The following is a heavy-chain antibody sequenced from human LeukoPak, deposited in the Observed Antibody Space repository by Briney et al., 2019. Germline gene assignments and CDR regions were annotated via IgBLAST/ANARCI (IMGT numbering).Heavy chain of an antibody. CDR1: GGSISSYC. CDR3: ARDPPPYYYYGMDV. V-gene: IGHV4-4*07. J-gene: IGHJ6*02. Sequence: PSETLSLTCTVSGGSISSYCWSWIRQPAGKGLEWIGRIYTSGSTNYNPSLKSRVTMSVDTSKNQFSLKLSSVTAADTAVYYCARDPPPYYYYGMDVWGQGTTVTVSS. CDR2: IYTSGST.